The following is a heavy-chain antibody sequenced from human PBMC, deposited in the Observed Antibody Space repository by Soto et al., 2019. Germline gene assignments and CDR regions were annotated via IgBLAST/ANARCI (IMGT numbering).Heavy chain of an antibody. D-gene: IGHD3-10*01. Sequence: SETLSLTCTVSGGSISSGGYYWSRIRQHPGKGLEWIGYIYYSGSTYYNPSLKSRVTISVDTSKNQFSLKLSSVTAADTAVYYCAREALGGSETYYYYGMDVWGQGTTVTVSS. CDR1: GGSISSGGYY. V-gene: IGHV4-31*03. CDR2: IYYSGST. CDR3: AREALGGSETYYYYGMDV. J-gene: IGHJ6*02.